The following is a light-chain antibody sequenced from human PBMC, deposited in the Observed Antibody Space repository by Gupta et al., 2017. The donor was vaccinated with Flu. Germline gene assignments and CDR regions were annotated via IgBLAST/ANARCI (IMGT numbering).Light chain of an antibody. CDR1: QRVRNN. CDR2: GAF. Sequence: EVVMTQSPATLSVSPGERVTLSCRASQRVRNNIAWYQQKPGHNPKLLIYGAFTRDSGIPARFSGSGYGTEFTLTISSRQSEDVALYYCQQYNEWSGLTFGGGTKVEIK. J-gene: IGKJ4*01. V-gene: IGKV3-15*01. CDR3: QQYNEWSGLT.